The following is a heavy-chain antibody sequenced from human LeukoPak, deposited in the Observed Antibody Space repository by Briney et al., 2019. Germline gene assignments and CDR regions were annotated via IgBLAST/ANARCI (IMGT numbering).Heavy chain of an antibody. CDR2: INSDGSDT. CDR1: GFTFSTYW. Sequence: PGGSLRLSCAASGFTFSTYWMHWVRQAPGKGLVWVARINSDGSDTTYAESVKGRFTVSRDNAKNTLYLQINSLRAEDTATYYCAKPYNGLDYWGQGTLVAVSS. V-gene: IGHV3-74*03. D-gene: IGHD2-8*01. J-gene: IGHJ4*02. CDR3: AKPYNGLDY.